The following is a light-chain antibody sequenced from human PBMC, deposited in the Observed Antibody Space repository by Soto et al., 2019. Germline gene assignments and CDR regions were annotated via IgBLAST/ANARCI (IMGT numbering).Light chain of an antibody. V-gene: IGKV3-11*01. CDR1: QSVSDY. Sequence: EIVLTQSPATLSLSPGERATLSCRASQSVSDYLAWYQQKRGQAPRLLIHDASNRATGVPARFSGSGSGTDFNLTISSLEPEDFVVYYCQERSSWPPTFGGGPKVEIK. CDR2: DAS. CDR3: QERSSWPPT. J-gene: IGKJ4*01.